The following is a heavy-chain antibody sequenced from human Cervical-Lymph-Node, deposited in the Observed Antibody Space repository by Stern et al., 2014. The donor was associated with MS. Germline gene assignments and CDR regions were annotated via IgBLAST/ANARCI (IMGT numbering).Heavy chain of an antibody. J-gene: IGHJ5*02. CDR3: ARRVGATGWFDP. D-gene: IGHD1-26*01. CDR2: STHAGSS. V-gene: IGHV4-30-2*01. Sequence: QLQLQESGSGLVKPSQTLSLTCTVSGDSISSSAYSWTWLRQPPGMGLQLIVYSTHAGSSCHNPSLRSRLTMSVDRSKNQFSLRLNSVSAADTAVYYCARRVGATGWFDPWGQGALVTVSS. CDR1: GDSISSSAYS.